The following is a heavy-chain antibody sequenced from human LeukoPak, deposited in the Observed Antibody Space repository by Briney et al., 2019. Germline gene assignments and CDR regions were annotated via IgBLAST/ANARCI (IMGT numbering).Heavy chain of an antibody. V-gene: IGHV3-9*01. Sequence: GGSPRLSCAASGFTFDDYAMHWVRQAPGKGLEWVSGISWNSGSIGYADSVKGRFTISRDNAKNSLYLQMNSLRAEDTALYYCARASGSLDAFDIWGQGTMVTVSS. J-gene: IGHJ3*02. CDR3: ARASGSLDAFDI. D-gene: IGHD1-26*01. CDR2: ISWNSGSI. CDR1: GFTFDDYA.